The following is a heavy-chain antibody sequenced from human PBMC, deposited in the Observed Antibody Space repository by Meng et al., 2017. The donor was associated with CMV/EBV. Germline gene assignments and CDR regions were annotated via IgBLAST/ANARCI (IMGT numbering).Heavy chain of an antibody. CDR2: ISYDGCNK. CDR3: ASGILASTYFDY. J-gene: IGHJ4*02. V-gene: IGHV3-30-3*01. Sequence: AGSVFTFRDYSMPWVRQAPGKELEWVAVISYDGCNKYYADSVKGRFNISRDHSKNTLYLQMDSLRDEDTAVYYCASGILASTYFDYWGQGTLVTVSS. CDR1: VFTFRDYS. D-gene: IGHD2-15*01.